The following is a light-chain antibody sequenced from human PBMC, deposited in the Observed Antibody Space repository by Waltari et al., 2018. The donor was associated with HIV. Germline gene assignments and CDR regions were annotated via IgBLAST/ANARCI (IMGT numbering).Light chain of an antibody. CDR2: DAS. CDR1: QFVTSS. V-gene: IGKV3-15*01. Sequence: MTQSPVTLSVSPGERVTLSCRASQFVTSSLAWYQQKAGQAPRLLIYDASTRADGVPARFSGSGSGTEFTLTISFVQSEDSAVYHCQQYGDWPPMYTFGQGTKLEIK. J-gene: IGKJ2*01. CDR3: QQYGDWPPMYT.